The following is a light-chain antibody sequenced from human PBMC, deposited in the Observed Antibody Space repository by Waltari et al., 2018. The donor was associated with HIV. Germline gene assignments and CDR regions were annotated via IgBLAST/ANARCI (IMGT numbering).Light chain of an antibody. Sequence: QSALTQPASVSGSPGQSITISCTGTSGAVGAYNYVSWYRQHPNNAPKLMISYVTKRPSGVSIRFSGSKSGNTASLTLSGLQAEDDADYYCCSYAGDTTFVFGTGTKVTVL. CDR3: CSYAGDTTFV. V-gene: IGLV2-23*02. J-gene: IGLJ1*01. CDR1: SGAVGAYNY. CDR2: YVT.